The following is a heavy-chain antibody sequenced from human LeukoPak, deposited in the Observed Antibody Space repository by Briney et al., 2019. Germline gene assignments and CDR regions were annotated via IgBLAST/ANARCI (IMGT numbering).Heavy chain of an antibody. CDR3: VRHEQWLVHEY. CDR2: IDPSDSYT. D-gene: IGHD6-19*01. Sequence: GESLKISCKGSGYRFASYWISWVRQMPGKGLERMGRIDPSDSYTNYSSSFEGHVTISADKSISTAYLQWSSLKASDTAVYFCVRHEQWLVHEYWGQGTLVTVSS. V-gene: IGHV5-10-1*01. CDR1: GYRFASYW. J-gene: IGHJ4*02.